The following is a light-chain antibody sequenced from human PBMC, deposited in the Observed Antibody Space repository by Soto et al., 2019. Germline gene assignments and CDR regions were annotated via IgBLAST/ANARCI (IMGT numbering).Light chain of an antibody. Sequence: DIQMTQSPSSLSASVGDRVTITCRAKESVSSYVNWYQQKPGKAPKLLIYAASSLQSGVPARVSGSGSVTDFTLTISGLQPEDFATYYCQQSYSKWTCGQGTKVEIK. CDR1: ESVSSY. CDR2: AAS. CDR3: QQSYSKWT. J-gene: IGKJ1*01. V-gene: IGKV1-39*01.